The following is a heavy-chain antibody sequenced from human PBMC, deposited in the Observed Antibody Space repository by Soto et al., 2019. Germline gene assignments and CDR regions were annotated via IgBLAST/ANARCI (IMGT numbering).Heavy chain of an antibody. CDR3: ARHYGDQTNWFDP. D-gene: IGHD4-17*01. Sequence: QVQLQESGPGLVKPSQTLSLTCTVSGGSISSGDYYWSWIRQPPGKGLEWIGYIYYSGSSHYNPSLKSQITISVDMSKNQFSLKLSSVTAADTAVYYCARHYGDQTNWFDPWGQGTLVTVSS. V-gene: IGHV4-30-4*01. J-gene: IGHJ5*02. CDR1: GGSISSGDYY. CDR2: IYYSGSS.